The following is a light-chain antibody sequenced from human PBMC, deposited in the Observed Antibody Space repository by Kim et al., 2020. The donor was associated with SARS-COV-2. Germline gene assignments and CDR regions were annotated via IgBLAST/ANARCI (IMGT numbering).Light chain of an antibody. CDR1: HSISHY. V-gene: IGKV1-27*01. Sequence: ASVGDRVTLTCRASHSISHYLAWYQQKPEKVPKLLISAASTLQSGVPSRFSGSGSGTDFTLTISSLQPEDVATYYCQKYDNAPWTFGQGTKVDIK. CDR2: AAS. CDR3: QKYDNAPWT. J-gene: IGKJ1*01.